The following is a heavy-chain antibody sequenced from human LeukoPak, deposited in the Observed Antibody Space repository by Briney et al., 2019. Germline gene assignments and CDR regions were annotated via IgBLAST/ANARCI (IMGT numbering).Heavy chain of an antibody. J-gene: IGHJ5*02. D-gene: IGHD6-13*01. V-gene: IGHV4-59*01. CDR2: IYYSGST. CDR3: ARGQSRWYVWFDP. Sequence: SETLSLTCTVSGGSISSYYWSWIRQPPGKGLEWIGYIYYSGSTNYNPSLKSRVTISVDTSKNQFSLKLSSVTAADTAVYYCARGQSRWYVWFDPWGQGTLVTVSS. CDR1: GGSISSYY.